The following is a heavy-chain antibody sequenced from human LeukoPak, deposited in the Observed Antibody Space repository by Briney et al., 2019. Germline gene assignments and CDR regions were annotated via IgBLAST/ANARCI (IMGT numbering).Heavy chain of an antibody. V-gene: IGHV3-23*01. CDR3: ARDPYDFWSGYSHLDY. Sequence: GGSLRLSCAASGFTFSKNGMSWVRQAPGKGLEWVSARRGSGGDTYYADSVKGRFTISRDNSKNMLYLQMNSLRAEDTAVYYCARDPYDFWSGYSHLDYWGQGTLVTVSS. CDR1: GFTFSKNG. J-gene: IGHJ4*02. D-gene: IGHD3-3*01. CDR2: RRGSGGDT.